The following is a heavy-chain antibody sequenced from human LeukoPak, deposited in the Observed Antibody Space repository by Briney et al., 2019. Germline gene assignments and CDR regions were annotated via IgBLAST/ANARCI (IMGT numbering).Heavy chain of an antibody. CDR2: IYYSGRT. J-gene: IGHJ5*02. CDR3: ARVAYGSSWFDP. CDR1: GGSISSSSYN. Sequence: SETLSLTCTVSGGSISSSSYNWSWIRQPPGKGLEWIGYIYYSGRTTYNPSLKSRVTISIDTSKSQFSLTLTSVTAADTAVYYCARVAYGSSWFDPWGQGTLVIVSS. D-gene: IGHD2-2*01. V-gene: IGHV4-61*01.